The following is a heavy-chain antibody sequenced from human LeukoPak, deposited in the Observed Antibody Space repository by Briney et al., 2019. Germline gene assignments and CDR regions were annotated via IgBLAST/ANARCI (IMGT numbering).Heavy chain of an antibody. D-gene: IGHD5-18*01. CDR2: ISGSGDST. J-gene: IGHJ4*02. CDR1: GFTFSSYA. Sequence: GGSLRLSCAASGFTFSSYAMNWVRQAPGKGLEWVPIISGSGDSTYYADSVKGRFTISRDNSKNTLYLQMNSLRAEDTAVYYCARDRGYSCGYWGQGTLVTVSS. CDR3: ARDRGYSCGY. V-gene: IGHV3-23*01.